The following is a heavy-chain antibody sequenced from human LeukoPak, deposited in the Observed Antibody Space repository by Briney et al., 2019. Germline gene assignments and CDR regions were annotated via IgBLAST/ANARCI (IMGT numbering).Heavy chain of an antibody. V-gene: IGHV3-23*01. Sequence: ASVKVSCKASGYTFTDYAMNWVRQAPGKGLEWVSVISGSGNNRYYADSVKGRFTISRDNSKNTLYLQMNSLKAEDTAVYYCAKGPRTVRFGDRHKGIFDYWGRGTLVTVSS. J-gene: IGHJ4*02. CDR2: ISGSGNNR. CDR1: GYTFTDYA. D-gene: IGHD3-10*01. CDR3: AKGPRTVRFGDRHKGIFDY.